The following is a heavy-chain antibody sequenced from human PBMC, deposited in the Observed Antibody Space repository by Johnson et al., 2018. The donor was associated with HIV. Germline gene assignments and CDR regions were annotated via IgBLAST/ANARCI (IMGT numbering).Heavy chain of an antibody. D-gene: IGHD3-22*01. CDR1: GITVSSNY. CDR2: IFTVGDV. CDR3: ARATFYYDLSGYLTRPRAFDM. J-gene: IGHJ3*02. V-gene: IGHV3-66*01. Sequence: VQLVESGGGLAQPGGSLRLSCAASGITVSSNYMSWVRQAPGKGLELVSVIFTVGDVYYADSVKGRFTISRDNSKKSLFLEMNSLRAEDTAFYYCARATFYYDLSGYLTRPRAFDMWGQGTMVTVSS.